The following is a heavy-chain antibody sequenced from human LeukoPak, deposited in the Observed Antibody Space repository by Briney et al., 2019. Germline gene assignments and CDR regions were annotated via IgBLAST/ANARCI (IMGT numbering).Heavy chain of an antibody. J-gene: IGHJ6*02. CDR1: GGSISSYY. V-gene: IGHV4-59*01. CDR2: IYYSGST. D-gene: IGHD2-15*01. Sequence: SETLSLTCTVSGGSISSYYWSWIRQPPGKGLEWIGYIYYSGSTNYNPSLKSRVTISVDTSKNQFSLKLSSVTAADTAVYYCARDRPLYRSGGSYCYYYYGMDVWGQGTTVTVSS. CDR3: ARDRPLYRSGGSYCYYYYGMDV.